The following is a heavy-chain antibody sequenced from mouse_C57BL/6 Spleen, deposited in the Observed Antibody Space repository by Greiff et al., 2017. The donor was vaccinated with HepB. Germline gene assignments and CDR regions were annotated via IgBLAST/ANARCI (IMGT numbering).Heavy chain of an antibody. J-gene: IGHJ4*01. CDR3: AREGAIYGKVYAKDY. CDR2: IYPGDGDT. D-gene: IGHD2-1*01. CDR1: GYAFSSSW. V-gene: IGHV1-82*01. Sequence: VQLQQSGPELVKPGASVKISCKASGYAFSSSWMNWVKQRPGKGLEWIGRIYPGDGDTNYNGKFKGKATLTVDKSSSTAYMQLSSLTSEDSAVYFCAREGAIYGKVYAKDYWGQGTSVTVSS.